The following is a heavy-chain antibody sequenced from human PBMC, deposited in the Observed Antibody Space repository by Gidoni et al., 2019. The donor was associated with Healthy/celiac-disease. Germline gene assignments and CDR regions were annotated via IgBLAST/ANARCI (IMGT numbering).Heavy chain of an antibody. CDR1: GFTFSSYG. V-gene: IGHV3-33*01. J-gene: IGHJ6*02. D-gene: IGHD2-2*01. CDR3: AREFIVVVPAAHYYYYGMDV. CDR2: IWYDGSNK. Sequence: QVQLVESGGGVVQPGRSLRLSCAASGFTFSSYGMHWVRQAPGKGLEWVAVIWYDGSNKYYADSVKGRFTISRDNSKNTLYLQMNSLRAEDTAVYYCAREFIVVVPAAHYYYYGMDVWGQGTTVTVSS.